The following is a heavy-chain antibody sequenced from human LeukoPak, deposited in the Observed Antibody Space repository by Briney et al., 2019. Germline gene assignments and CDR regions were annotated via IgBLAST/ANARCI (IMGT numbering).Heavy chain of an antibody. D-gene: IGHD1-26*01. J-gene: IGHJ3*02. CDR3: ASFVPGGVVPDAFDI. CDR1: GFTFSSYW. V-gene: IGHV3-74*01. Sequence: GGSLRLSCAASGFTFSSYWMHWVRQAPGKGLVWVSRINSDGSSTSYADSVKGRFTSSRDNAKNTLYLQMNSLRAEDTAVYYCASFVPGGVVPDAFDIWGQGTMVTVSS. CDR2: INSDGSST.